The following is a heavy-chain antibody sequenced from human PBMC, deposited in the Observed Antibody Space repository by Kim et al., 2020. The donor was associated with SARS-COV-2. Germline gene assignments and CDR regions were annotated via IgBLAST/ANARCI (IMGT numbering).Heavy chain of an antibody. CDR2: IYYSGYT. CDR3: ARAGDTGSWYYWTFDH. Sequence: SETLSLTCTVSGGSIGNYFWGWIRQPPGRGLEWIGYIYYSGYTNYNPSLKSRVTMSVDTSKNHFSLQLTSVTAADTAVYYCARAGDTGSWYYWTFDHWGQGTLVTVSS. D-gene: IGHD6-13*01. V-gene: IGHV4-59*13. J-gene: IGHJ4*02. CDR1: GGSIGNYF.